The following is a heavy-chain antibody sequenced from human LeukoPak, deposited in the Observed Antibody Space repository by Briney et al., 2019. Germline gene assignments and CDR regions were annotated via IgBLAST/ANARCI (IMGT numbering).Heavy chain of an antibody. V-gene: IGHV1-18*01. D-gene: IGHD6-25*01. CDR3: ARDGSGVWFDP. CDR2: INAYNGDT. Sequence: ASVKVSCKASGYTFNTYGISWVRQAPGQGLEWMGWINAYNGDTKFAQKFQGRVTMTTDTSTTTAYMELRSLRSDDTAVYYCARDGSGVWFDPWGQGTLVTVSS. CDR1: GYTFNTYG. J-gene: IGHJ5*02.